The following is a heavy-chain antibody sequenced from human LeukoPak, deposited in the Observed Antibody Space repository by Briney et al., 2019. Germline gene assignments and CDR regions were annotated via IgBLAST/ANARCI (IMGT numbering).Heavy chain of an antibody. CDR3: ARSGGVVVVAATYYFDY. V-gene: IGHV1-2*02. CDR2: INPNSGGT. Sequence: ASVKVFCKASGYTFTGYYMHWVRQAPGQGLEWMGWINPNSGGTNYAQKFQGRVTMTRDTSISTAYMELSRLRSDDTAVYYCARSGGVVVVAATYYFDYWGQGTLVTVSS. CDR1: GYTFTGYY. J-gene: IGHJ4*02. D-gene: IGHD2-15*01.